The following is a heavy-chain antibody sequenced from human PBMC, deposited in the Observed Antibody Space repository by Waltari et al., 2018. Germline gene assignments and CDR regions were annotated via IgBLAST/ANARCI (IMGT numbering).Heavy chain of an antibody. CDR1: GGSISSSSYY. J-gene: IGHJ5*02. V-gene: IGHV4-39*07. CDR3: ARSWSGPNPGRGHNWFDP. CDR2: IYYSGST. Sequence: QVQLQESGPGLLKPSETLSLTCTVSGGSISSSSYYWGWIRQPPGKGLEWIGSIYYSGSTYYNPSLKSRVTISVDTSKNQFSLKLSSVTAADTAVYYCARSWSGPNPGRGHNWFDPWGQGTLVTVSS. D-gene: IGHD3-3*01.